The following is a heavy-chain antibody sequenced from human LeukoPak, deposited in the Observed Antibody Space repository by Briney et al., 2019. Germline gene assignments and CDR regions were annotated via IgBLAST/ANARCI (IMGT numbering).Heavy chain of an antibody. CDR1: VYTFTSYY. Sequence: ASVRVSCKAFVYTFTSYYMHWVRQAPGQGLERMGIINPSGGSTSYAQKCQGRVTMTRDTSTSTVYMELSSLRSEDTAVYYCARRGGYGSGSYDFDYWGQGTLVTVSS. J-gene: IGHJ4*02. V-gene: IGHV1-46*01. D-gene: IGHD3-10*01. CDR3: ARRGGYGSGSYDFDY. CDR2: INPSGGST.